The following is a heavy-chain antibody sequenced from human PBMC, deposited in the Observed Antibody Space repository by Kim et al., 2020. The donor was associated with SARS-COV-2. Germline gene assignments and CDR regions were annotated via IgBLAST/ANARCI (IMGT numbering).Heavy chain of an antibody. Sequence: GGSLRLSCAASGFTFSNYWMHWVRQAPGKGLGWVSRINSDGSSTSYADSVQGRLTISRDNAKNTLSLQMNSLRAEDTAVYYCARDAGGSYGDAFDIWGQGTMVTVSS. D-gene: IGHD1-26*01. CDR1: GFTFSNYW. CDR3: ARDAGGSYGDAFDI. CDR2: INSDGSST. J-gene: IGHJ3*02. V-gene: IGHV3-74*01.